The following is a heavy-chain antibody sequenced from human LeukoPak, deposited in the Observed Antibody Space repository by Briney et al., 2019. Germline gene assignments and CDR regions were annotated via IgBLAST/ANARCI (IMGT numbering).Heavy chain of an antibody. V-gene: IGHV4-59*08. CDR1: GGSISSYY. Sequence: SATLSLTCTVSGGSISSYYWSWIQQPPGKGLEWIGYIYYSGSTNYNPSLKSRVTISVDTSKNQFSLKLSSVTAGDTAVYYCARLSAVAGTGAFDYWGQGTLVTVSS. J-gene: IGHJ4*02. D-gene: IGHD6-19*01. CDR3: ARLSAVAGTGAFDY. CDR2: IYYSGST.